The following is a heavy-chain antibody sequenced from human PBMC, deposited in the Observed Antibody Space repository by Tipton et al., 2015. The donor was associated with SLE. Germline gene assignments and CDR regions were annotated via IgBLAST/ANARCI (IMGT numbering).Heavy chain of an antibody. D-gene: IGHD2-15*01. CDR1: GGSISSGSYY. CDR3: ARIYCSGGSCYPDY. CDR2: IYTSGST. Sequence: TLSLTCTVSGGSISSGSYYWSWIRQPAGKGLEWIGRIYTSGSTNYNPSLKSRVTISVDTSKNQFSLKLSSVTAADTAVYYRARIYCSGGSCYPDYWGQGTLVTVSS. V-gene: IGHV4-61*02. J-gene: IGHJ4*02.